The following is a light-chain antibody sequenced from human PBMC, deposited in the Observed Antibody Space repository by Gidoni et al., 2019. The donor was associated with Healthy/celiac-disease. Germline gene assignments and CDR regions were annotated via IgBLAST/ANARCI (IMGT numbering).Light chain of an antibody. V-gene: IGLV1-40*01. J-gene: IGLJ2*01. CDR2: GNS. CDR3: QSYDSSLSGSRVV. CDR1: SSNHGAGSD. Sequence: QSVLTQPPTESGAPGQSVTITCTGSSSNHGAGSDVHWYQQPPGTAPKLLIYGNSNRPSGVPDRFSGSKSGTSASLAITGLQAEDEADYYCQSYDSSLSGSRVVFGGGTKLTVL.